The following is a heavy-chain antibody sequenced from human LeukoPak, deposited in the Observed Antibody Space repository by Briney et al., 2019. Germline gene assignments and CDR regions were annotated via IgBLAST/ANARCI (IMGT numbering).Heavy chain of an antibody. Sequence: PSGTLSLTCAVFGGSLGSNIWWSWARQPPGKGLEWIGEIYHSGNTNYNPPLKSRVTISVDKSKNQFSRTLSSVTAADTAVYYCASPSGASTWWGQGTLVTVSS. CDR3: ASPSGASTW. D-gene: IGHD2-15*01. CDR1: GGSLGSNIW. J-gene: IGHJ4*02. CDR2: IYHSGNT. V-gene: IGHV4-4*02.